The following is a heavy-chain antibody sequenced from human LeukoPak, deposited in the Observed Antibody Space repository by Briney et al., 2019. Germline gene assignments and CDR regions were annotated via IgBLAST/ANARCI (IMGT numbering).Heavy chain of an antibody. Sequence: GGSLRLSCAASGFTFSTYAMSWVRQAPRKGLEWVSTISGSGGSTYYADSVKGRFTISRDNAKNSVYLQMSSLRAEDTGVYYCVRLIHWFDSWGQGTLVPVSS. CDR3: VRLIHWFDS. V-gene: IGHV3-23*01. CDR2: ISGSGGST. J-gene: IGHJ5*01. CDR1: GFTFSTYA.